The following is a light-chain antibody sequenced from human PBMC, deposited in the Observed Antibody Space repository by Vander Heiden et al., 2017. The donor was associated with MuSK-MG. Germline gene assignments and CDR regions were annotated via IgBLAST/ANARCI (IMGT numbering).Light chain of an antibody. V-gene: IGLV3-21*04. CDR1: NIESKS. CDR2: YDR. Sequence: SSVLTQPPSVSGAPGQTARITCGGNNIESKSVHWYQQKPGQAPVLVMYYDRDRPSGIPERFSGSKSGNTATLTISGVEAGDEADYFCQAWDTSTDHWVFGGGTKLTVL. CDR3: QAWDTSTDHWV. J-gene: IGLJ3*02.